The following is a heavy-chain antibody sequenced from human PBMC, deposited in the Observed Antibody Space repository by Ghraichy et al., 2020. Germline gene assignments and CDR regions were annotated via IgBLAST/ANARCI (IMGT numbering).Heavy chain of an antibody. J-gene: IGHJ4*02. CDR1: DYTFSIYG. V-gene: IGHV1-18*01. D-gene: IGHD6-13*01. Sequence: ASLKVSCKASDYTFSIYGISWVRQAPGQGLEWMGWISGYSGNTNHAQKFQGRVTMTTDTSTSTAYMELRSLRSDDTAVYYCARDERAAAAGTVGYFDYWGQGTLVIVSS. CDR3: ARDERAAAAGTVGYFDY. CDR2: ISGYSGNT.